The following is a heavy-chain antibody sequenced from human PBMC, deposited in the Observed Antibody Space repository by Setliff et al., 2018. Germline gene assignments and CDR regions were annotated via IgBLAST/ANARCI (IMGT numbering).Heavy chain of an antibody. J-gene: IGHJ5*02. CDR3: ARAAKYDSSGYYGFWFDP. CDR2: IYSSGST. Sequence: ASETLSLTCTVSGGSISSSYWSWIRQPPGKGLEWIGYIYSSGSTNNNPSLKSRATISVDTSKNQFSLKLSSVTAADTAVYYCARAAKYDSSGYYGFWFDPWGQGTLVTVSS. D-gene: IGHD3-22*01. CDR1: GGSISSSY. V-gene: IGHV4-59*01.